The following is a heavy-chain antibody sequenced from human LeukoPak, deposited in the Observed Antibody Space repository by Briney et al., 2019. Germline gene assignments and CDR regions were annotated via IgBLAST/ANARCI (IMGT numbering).Heavy chain of an antibody. CDR1: GGSISSSSHY. CDR2: IYYSGST. V-gene: IGHV4-39*01. CDR3: ARPSGWYHY. Sequence: SETLSLTCTVSGGSISSSSHYWGWIRQPPGKGLEWIGSIYYSGSTYYNPSLKSRVTISVDTSKNQFSLKLTSVTAADTAVYYCARPSGWYHYWGQGTLVTVSS. D-gene: IGHD6-19*01. J-gene: IGHJ4*02.